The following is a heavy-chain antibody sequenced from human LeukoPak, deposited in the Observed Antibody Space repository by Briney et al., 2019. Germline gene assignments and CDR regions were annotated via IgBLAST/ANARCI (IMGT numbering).Heavy chain of an antibody. D-gene: IGHD6-13*01. CDR3: ARVRLIAAAGTSWFDP. V-gene: IGHV1-8*01. J-gene: IGHJ5*02. CDR1: GYTLTSYD. Sequence: ASVKVSCKASGYTLTSYDMNWVRQATGQGLEWMGWMNPNSGNTGYAQKFQGRVTMTRNTSISTAYMELSSLRSEDTAVYYCARVRLIAAAGTSWFDPWGQGTLVTVSS. CDR2: MNPNSGNT.